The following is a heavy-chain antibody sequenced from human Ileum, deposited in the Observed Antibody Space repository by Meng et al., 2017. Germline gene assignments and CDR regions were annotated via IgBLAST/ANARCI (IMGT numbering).Heavy chain of an antibody. D-gene: IGHD3-3*01. CDR2: IDAGGGT. Sequence: EAHTAEAGGRLVQPGGYLRLSCAASGFTVSYQYMNWVRQAPGKGLEWVSVIDAGGGTNYADSVKGRFTISRDNSKNTLYLQMDSLRAEDTAVYYCVGGFYFQYWGQGTLVTVSS. CDR1: GFTVSYQY. J-gene: IGHJ1*01. V-gene: IGHV3-53*01. CDR3: VGGFYFQY.